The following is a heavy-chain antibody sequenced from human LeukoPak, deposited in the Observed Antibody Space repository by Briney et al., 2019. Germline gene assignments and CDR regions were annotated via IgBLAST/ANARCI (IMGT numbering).Heavy chain of an antibody. V-gene: IGHV5-51*01. D-gene: IGHD5-12*01. CDR3: ARRKDSGYDSTYFDY. CDR2: IYPGDSDT. J-gene: IGHJ4*02. CDR1: GYSFTSYW. Sequence: GESLKISCKGSGYSFTSYWIGWVRQMPGKGLEWMGIIYPGDSDTRYSPSFQGQVTISADKSISTAYLQWSSLKASDTAMYYCARRKDSGYDSTYFDYWGQGTLVTVSS.